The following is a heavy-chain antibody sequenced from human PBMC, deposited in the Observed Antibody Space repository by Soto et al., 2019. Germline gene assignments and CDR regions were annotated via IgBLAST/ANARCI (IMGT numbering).Heavy chain of an antibody. V-gene: IGHV4-34*01. D-gene: IGHD6-6*01. CDR1: GGSFSGYY. J-gene: IGHJ6*02. CDR3: ARGRISRYSSSSGAPVRGYGMDV. Sequence: SETLSLTCAVYGGSFSGYYWSWIRQPPGKGLEWIGEINHSGSTNYNPSLKSRVTISVDTSKNQFSLKLSSVTAADTAVYYCARGRISRYSSSSGAPVRGYGMDVWGQGTTVTVSS. CDR2: INHSGST.